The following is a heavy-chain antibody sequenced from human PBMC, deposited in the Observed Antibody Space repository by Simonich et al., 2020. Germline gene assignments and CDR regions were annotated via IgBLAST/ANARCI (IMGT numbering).Heavy chain of an antibody. D-gene: IGHD2-21*02. V-gene: IGHV4-38-2*02. J-gene: IGHJ4*02. CDR1: GYSISSGYY. CDR2: IYHSGST. CDR3: ARDYYGGNYYFDY. Sequence: QVQLQESGPGLVKPSETLSLTCAVSGYSISSGYYWGWIRQPPGKWLEWIGSIYHSGSTYYNPALKSRVTISVDTAKNQFSLKLSSVTAADTAVYYCARDYYGGNYYFDYWGQGTLVTVSS.